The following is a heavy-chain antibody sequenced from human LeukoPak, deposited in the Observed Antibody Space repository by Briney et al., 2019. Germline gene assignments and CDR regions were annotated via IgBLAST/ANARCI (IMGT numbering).Heavy chain of an antibody. J-gene: IGHJ4*02. CDR2: IYYSGST. Sequence: SETLSLTCTVSGVSISSGDYYWSWIRQPPGKGLEWIGYIYYSGSTYYNPSLKSRVTISVDTSKNQFSLKLSSVTAADTAVYYCARRVVRGDSFDYWGQGTLVTVSS. D-gene: IGHD3-10*01. CDR1: GVSISSGDYY. CDR3: ARRVVRGDSFDY. V-gene: IGHV4-30-4*01.